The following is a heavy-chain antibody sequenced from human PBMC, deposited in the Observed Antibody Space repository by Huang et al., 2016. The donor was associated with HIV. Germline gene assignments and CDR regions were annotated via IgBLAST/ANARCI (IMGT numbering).Heavy chain of an antibody. V-gene: IGHV3-21*02. Sequence: ELQLVQSGGGLVKPGESLRLSCSASGFSFRSYTLAWVRKTPVKGLDGGSSISSSGSAISYADALRGKGRLPVSRDNAKNSLYLEISSVRAEDTALYYCATVGWTYGSDAYFFDTWGQGVLVIVSS. CDR3: ATVGWTYGSDAYFFDT. CDR1: GFSFRSYT. J-gene: IGHJ5*02. CDR2: ISSSGSAI. D-gene: IGHD3-10*01.